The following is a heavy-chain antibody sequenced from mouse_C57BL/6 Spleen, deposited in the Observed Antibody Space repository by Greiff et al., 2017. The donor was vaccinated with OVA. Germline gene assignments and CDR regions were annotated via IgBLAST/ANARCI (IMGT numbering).Heavy chain of an antibody. V-gene: IGHV1-20*01. Sequence: EVQLQQSGPELVKPGDSVKISCKASGYSFTGYFMNWVMQSHGKSLEWIGRINPYNGDTFYNQKFKGKATLTVDKSSSTAHMELRSLTSEDSAVYYCARSGLLRSYYAMDYWGQGTSVTVSS. CDR1: GYSFTGYF. CDR3: ARSGLLRSYYAMDY. CDR2: INPYNGDT. D-gene: IGHD1-1*01. J-gene: IGHJ4*01.